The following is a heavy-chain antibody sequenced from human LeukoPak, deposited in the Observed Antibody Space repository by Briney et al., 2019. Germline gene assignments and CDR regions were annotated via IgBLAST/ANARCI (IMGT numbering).Heavy chain of an antibody. J-gene: IGHJ5*02. CDR1: GGSFSGYY. V-gene: IGHV4-34*01. CDR2: INHSGST. Sequence: SETLSLTCAVYGGSFSGYYWSWIRQPPGKGLEWIGEINHSGSTNYNPSLKSRVTISVDTSKNQFSLKLSSVTAADTAVYYCARGRGWNWSDPWGQGTLVTVSS. CDR3: ARGRGWNWSDP. D-gene: IGHD2-15*01.